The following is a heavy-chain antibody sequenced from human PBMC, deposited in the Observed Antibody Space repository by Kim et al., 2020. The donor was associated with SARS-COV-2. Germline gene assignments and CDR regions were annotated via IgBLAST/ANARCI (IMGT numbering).Heavy chain of an antibody. CDR1: GFTFSSYA. CDR3: AKGYCSSTSCSPGVLDY. J-gene: IGHJ4*02. Sequence: GGSLRLSCAASGFTFSSYAMSWVRQAPGKGLEWVSAISGSGGSTYYADSVKGRFTISRDNSKNTLYLQMNSLRAEDTAVYYCAKGYCSSTSCSPGVLDYWGQGTLVTFSS. CDR2: ISGSGGST. V-gene: IGHV3-23*01. D-gene: IGHD2-2*01.